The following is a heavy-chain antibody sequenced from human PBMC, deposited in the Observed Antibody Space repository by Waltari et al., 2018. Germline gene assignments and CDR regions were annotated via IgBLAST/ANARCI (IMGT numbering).Heavy chain of an antibody. J-gene: IGHJ6*03. D-gene: IGHD2-15*01. CDR1: GGSISNTSYY. CDR2: MYYDGDT. CDR3: ARQRQDDYHYYYMDA. V-gene: IGHV4-39*07. Sequence: QLQLQESDPGLVKPSETLSLTCSVSGGSISNTSYYWGWIRQPPGKGLEWIGTMYYDGDTYYNPSLKSRVTISIDTSKNQFSLKVSSVTAADTAVYYCARQRQDDYHYYYMDAWGKGTTVTVSS.